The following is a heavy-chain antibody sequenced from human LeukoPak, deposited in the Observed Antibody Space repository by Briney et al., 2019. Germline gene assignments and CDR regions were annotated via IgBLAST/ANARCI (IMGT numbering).Heavy chain of an antibody. V-gene: IGHV3-23*01. D-gene: IGHD3-22*01. CDR1: GFTFNSYA. Sequence: GGSLRLSCAASGFTFNSYAMNWVRQAPGKGLEWVSGISGSGFRTYYAGSVRGRFTISRDNSKNTLYLQMNSLRTEDTAVYYCARHRGPSLYSSGYFDYWGQGTLVTVSS. CDR3: ARHRGPSLYSSGYFDY. CDR2: ISGSGFRT. J-gene: IGHJ4*02.